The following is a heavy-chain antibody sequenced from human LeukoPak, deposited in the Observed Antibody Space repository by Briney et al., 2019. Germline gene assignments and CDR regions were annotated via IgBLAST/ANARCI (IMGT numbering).Heavy chain of an antibody. CDR3: ASTTYYYGSGSYFRPFDY. J-gene: IGHJ4*02. CDR2: IIPIFGTA. CDR1: GGTFISYA. V-gene: IGHV1-69*13. D-gene: IGHD3-10*01. Sequence: SVKVSCKASGGTFISYAISWVRQAPGQGLEWMGGIIPIFGTANYAQKFQGRVTITADESTSTAYMELSSLRSEDTAVYYCASTTYYYGSGSYFRPFDYWGQGTLVTVSS.